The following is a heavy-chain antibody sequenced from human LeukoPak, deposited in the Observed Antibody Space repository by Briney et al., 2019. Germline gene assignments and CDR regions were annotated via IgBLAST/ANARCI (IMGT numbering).Heavy chain of an antibody. CDR1: GFTFSSYA. CDR2: ISGSGGST. Sequence: GGSLRLSCAASGFTFSSYAMSWARQAPGKGLEWVSAISGSGGSTYYADSVKGRFTISRDNSKNTLYLQMNSLRAEDTAVYYCAKVLAAFWSGYDYWGQGTLVTVPS. D-gene: IGHD3-3*01. V-gene: IGHV3-23*01. J-gene: IGHJ4*02. CDR3: AKVLAAFWSGYDY.